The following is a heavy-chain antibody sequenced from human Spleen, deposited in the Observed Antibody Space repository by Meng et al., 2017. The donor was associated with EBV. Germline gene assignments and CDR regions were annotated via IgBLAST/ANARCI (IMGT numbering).Heavy chain of an antibody. CDR1: RASSEGRDR. Sequence: SGSGPVHLVGTPSLTRAVSRASSEGRDRWPWVRQDLGQGLEWIVEIHHSGTTNYDPSLESRVTISIDKSDNQFSLKLTSVTAADTAVFYCARGLGGHYPTMEYWGQGTLVTVSS. J-gene: IGHJ4*02. CDR3: ARGLGGHYPTMEY. D-gene: IGHD3-22*01. CDR2: IHHSGTT. V-gene: IGHV4-4*02.